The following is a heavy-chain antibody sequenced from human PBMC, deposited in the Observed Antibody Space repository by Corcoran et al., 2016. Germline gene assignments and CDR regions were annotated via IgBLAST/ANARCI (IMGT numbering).Heavy chain of an antibody. CDR3: ARGPYSSAWYGFDY. Sequence: EVELVESGGGLIQPGGSLRLSCAASGFTVSENYMSWVRQAPGKGLEWVSVIYNGGSTYYADTVKGRFTSSRDNSKNTVYLQMNSLTVEETAIYYCARGPYSSAWYGFDYWGQGTLVTVSS. CDR2: IYNGGST. D-gene: IGHD6-19*01. J-gene: IGHJ4*02. V-gene: IGHV3-53*01. CDR1: GFTVSENY.